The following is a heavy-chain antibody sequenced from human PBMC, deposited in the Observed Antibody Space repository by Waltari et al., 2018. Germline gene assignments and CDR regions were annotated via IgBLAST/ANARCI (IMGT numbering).Heavy chain of an antibody. CDR1: GGSISSYY. Sequence: QVQLQESGPGLVKPSETLSLTCTVSGGSISSYYWSWIRQPPGKGLEWIGYIYYSGSTNYNPSLKSRVTISVDTSKNQFSLKLSSVTAADTAVYYCARDSPHSTSTAPYYYYGMDVWGQGTTVTVSS. D-gene: IGHD3-3*02. CDR3: ARDSPHSTSTAPYYYYGMDV. J-gene: IGHJ6*02. V-gene: IGHV4-59*01. CDR2: IYYSGST.